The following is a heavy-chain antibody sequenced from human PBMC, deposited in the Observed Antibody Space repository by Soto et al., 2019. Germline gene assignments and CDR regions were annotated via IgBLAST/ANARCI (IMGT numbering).Heavy chain of an antibody. Sequence: SETLSLTCTVSGGSISSYYWRWIRQPPGKGLEWIGYIYYSGSTNYNPSLKSRVTISVDTSKNQFSLKLSSVTAADTAVYYCARGQGGYFDLWGRGTLVTVSS. CDR1: GGSISSYY. CDR3: ARGQGGYFDL. V-gene: IGHV4-59*01. J-gene: IGHJ2*01. CDR2: IYYSGST.